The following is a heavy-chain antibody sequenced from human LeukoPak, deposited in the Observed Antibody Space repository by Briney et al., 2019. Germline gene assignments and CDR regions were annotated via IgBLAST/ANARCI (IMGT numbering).Heavy chain of an antibody. D-gene: IGHD1-26*01. CDR3: ARLVGASWFDS. J-gene: IGHJ5*01. CDR1: GDSVSTNSAT. V-gene: IGHV6-1*01. CDR2: TYYRSKWSN. Sequence: SQTLSLTCAISGDSVSTNSATWPWLRQSPSRGLEWLGRTYYRSKWSNDYAVSMKSRIAINPDTSKSQFSLQLNSVTPEDTAVYYCARLVGASWFDSWGQGTLVTVSS.